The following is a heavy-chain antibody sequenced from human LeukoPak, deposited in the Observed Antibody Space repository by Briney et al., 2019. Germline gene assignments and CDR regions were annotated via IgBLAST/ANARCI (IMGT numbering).Heavy chain of an antibody. D-gene: IGHD1-26*01. V-gene: IGHV3-74*01. J-gene: IGHJ4*02. Sequence: GGSLRLSCAVSGFTFRTYWMHWVRQVPGEGLVWVSRINEDGSITNYADSVKGRFSISRDNAKNTLYLRMNSLRAEDTAVYYCGRDLGGRSGYWGQGTLVTVSS. CDR3: GRDLGGRSGY. CDR1: GFTFRTYW. CDR2: INEDGSIT.